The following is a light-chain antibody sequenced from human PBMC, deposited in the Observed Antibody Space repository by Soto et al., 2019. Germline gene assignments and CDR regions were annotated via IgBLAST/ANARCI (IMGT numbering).Light chain of an antibody. CDR3: QTWGTGIWV. CDR1: SGHSTYA. CDR2: LNSDGSH. V-gene: IGLV4-69*01. J-gene: IGLJ3*02. Sequence: QAVVTQSPSASASLGASVKLTSTLSSGHSTYAIAWHQQQPEKGPRYLMNLNSDGSHSKGDGIPDRFSGSSSGTERYLTISSLQSEDEADYYCQTWGTGIWVFGGGTMLTVL.